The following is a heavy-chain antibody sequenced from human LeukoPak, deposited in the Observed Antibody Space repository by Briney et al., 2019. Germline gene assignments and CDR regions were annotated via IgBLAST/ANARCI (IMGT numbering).Heavy chain of an antibody. CDR2: ISYDGSNK. CDR3: AKGLFDWLATDY. CDR1: GFTFSSYA. D-gene: IGHD3-9*01. Sequence: GGSLRLSCAASGFTFSSYAMHWVRQAPGKGLEWVAVISYDGSNKYYADSVKGRFTISRDNSKNTLYLQMNSLRAEDTAVYYCAKGLFDWLATDYWGQGTLVTVSS. V-gene: IGHV3-30*04. J-gene: IGHJ4*02.